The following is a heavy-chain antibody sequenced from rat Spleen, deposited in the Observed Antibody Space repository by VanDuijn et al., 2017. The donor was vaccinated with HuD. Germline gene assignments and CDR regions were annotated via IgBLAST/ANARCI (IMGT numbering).Heavy chain of an antibody. V-gene: IGHV5-25*01. CDR3: VRHGYTRYYFDY. J-gene: IGHJ2*01. CDR2: ISTGGGGT. Sequence: EVQLVESGGGLVQPGRSLKLSCAASGLPFRSFPIAWVCQAPKKGLEWVAYISTGGGGTYYPDSVQGRFTISRDNTKSTLYLQMDSLKSEDTASYYCVRHGYTRYYFDYWGQGVMVTVSS. CDR1: GLPFRSFP. D-gene: IGHD1-9*01.